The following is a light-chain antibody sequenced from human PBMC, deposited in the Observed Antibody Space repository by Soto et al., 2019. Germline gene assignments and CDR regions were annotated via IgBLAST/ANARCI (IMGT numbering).Light chain of an antibody. V-gene: IGKV1-5*03. CDR1: QTISSW. J-gene: IGKJ1*01. Sequence: DIPMTQSPSALSAFVGDRVTITCRASQTISSWLAWYQQKPGKAPKLLIYKASSLESGVPSRFSGSGSGTEFTLTISSLQPDDFATYFCQQYNSYPWTFGPGTKVEIK. CDR3: QQYNSYPWT. CDR2: KAS.